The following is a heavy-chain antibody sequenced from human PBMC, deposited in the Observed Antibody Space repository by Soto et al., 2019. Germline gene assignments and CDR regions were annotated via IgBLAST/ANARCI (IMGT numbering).Heavy chain of an antibody. Sequence: EAQLVESGGGFVKPGESLRLSCSPSGFTFSTAWMNWVRQAPGKGLEWVGRINSKTDDGSTDYAAHVRSSFSGAPDDSENTLSLQMNTLKTEDTAVYYGTAVLGSPARRFDPWGQGTMVTVSS. V-gene: IGHV3-15*01. CDR1: GFTFSTAW. CDR3: TAVLGSPARRFDP. J-gene: IGHJ5*02. CDR2: INSKTDDGST.